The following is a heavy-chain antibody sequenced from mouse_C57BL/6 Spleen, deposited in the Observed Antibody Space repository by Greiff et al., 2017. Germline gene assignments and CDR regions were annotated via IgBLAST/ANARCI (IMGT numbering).Heavy chain of an antibody. D-gene: IGHD1-1*01. Sequence: EVQVVESGGGLVKPGGSLKLSCAASGFTFSSYAMSWVRQTPEKRLEWVATISDGGSYTYYPDNVKGRFTISRDNAKNNLYLQMSHLKSEDTAMYYCARDRYYGGYAMDYWGQGTSVTVSS. J-gene: IGHJ4*01. V-gene: IGHV5-4*01. CDR1: GFTFSSYA. CDR2: ISDGGSYT. CDR3: ARDRYYGGYAMDY.